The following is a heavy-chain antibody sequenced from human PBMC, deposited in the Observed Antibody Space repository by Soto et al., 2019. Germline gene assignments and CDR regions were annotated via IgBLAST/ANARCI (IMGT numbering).Heavy chain of an antibody. CDR1: GFTFSSYG. Sequence: QVQLVESGGGVVQPGRSLRLSCAASGFTFSSYGMHWVRQAPGKGLEWVAVIWYDGSNKYYADSVKGRFTISRDNSKNTLCLQVNSLRAEDTAVYYCARDRDNYDDLWRGGDGSHFDYWGQGTLVTVSS. CDR3: ARDRDNYDDLWRGGDGSHFDY. V-gene: IGHV3-33*01. D-gene: IGHD3-3*01. J-gene: IGHJ4*02. CDR2: IWYDGSNK.